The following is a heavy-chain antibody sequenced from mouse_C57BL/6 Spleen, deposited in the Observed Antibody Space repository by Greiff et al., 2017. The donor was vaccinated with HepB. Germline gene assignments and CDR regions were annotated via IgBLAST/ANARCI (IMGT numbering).Heavy chain of an antibody. CDR1: GYAFSSSW. CDR3: AITGTDYAMDY. D-gene: IGHD4-1*01. CDR2: IYPGDGDT. J-gene: IGHJ4*01. V-gene: IGHV1-82*01. Sequence: VQLQQSGPELVKPGASVKISCKASGYAFSSSWMNWVKQRPGKGLEWIGRIYPGDGDTNYNGKFKGKATLTADKSSSTAYMQLSSLTSEDSAVYFCAITGTDYAMDYWGQGTSVTVSS.